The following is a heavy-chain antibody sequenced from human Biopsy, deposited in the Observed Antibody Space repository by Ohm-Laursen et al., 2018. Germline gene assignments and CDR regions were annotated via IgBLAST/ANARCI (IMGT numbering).Heavy chain of an antibody. D-gene: IGHD3-10*01. CDR3: TTVASPLYYSSGNRGLVY. CDR1: GFPFSNAW. V-gene: IGHV3-15*01. J-gene: IGHJ4*02. CDR2: IKSNTDGGTT. Sequence: SLRLSCSASGFPFSNAWMTWVRQAPRKGPEWVGHIKSNTDGGTTDYAAPVKGRLTISQDDSKNTVYLQMNSLKTEDTGVYYCTTVASPLYYSSGNRGLVYWGQGTQVTVSS.